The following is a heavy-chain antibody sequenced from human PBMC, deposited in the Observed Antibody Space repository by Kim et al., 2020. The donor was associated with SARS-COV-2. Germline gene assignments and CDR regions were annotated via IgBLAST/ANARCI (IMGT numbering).Heavy chain of an antibody. Sequence: GGPLRLSCVASGFSLSTCEMNWVRQAPGKGLEWVSYISSSNTMSYADSVRGRFTVSRDNAKNSLYLQMNSLRDDDTAVYYCAAIDSTTSSSYSSALDVWGHGTTVTVS. CDR1: GFSLSTCE. V-gene: IGHV3-48*02. D-gene: IGHD2-21*01. CDR3: AAIDSTTSSSYSSALDV. CDR2: ISSSNTM. J-gene: IGHJ6*02.